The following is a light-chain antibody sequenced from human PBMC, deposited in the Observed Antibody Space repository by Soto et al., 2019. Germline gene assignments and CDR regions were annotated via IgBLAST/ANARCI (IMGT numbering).Light chain of an antibody. Sequence: EIVMTQSPATLSVSPGERATLSCRASQSVSILLAWYQQKPGQAPRLLMYDASSRATGIPDRFSGSGSGTDFTLTISRLDPEDFAVYYCQQYGSSPKTFGQGTKVDIK. V-gene: IGKV3-20*01. J-gene: IGKJ1*01. CDR1: QSVSIL. CDR3: QQYGSSPKT. CDR2: DAS.